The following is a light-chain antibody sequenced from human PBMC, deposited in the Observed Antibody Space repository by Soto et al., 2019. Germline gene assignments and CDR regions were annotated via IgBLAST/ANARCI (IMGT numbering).Light chain of an antibody. J-gene: IGLJ3*02. CDR2: DVG. V-gene: IGLV2-11*01. CDR1: SSDVGAYNY. CDR3: CSYSGSYTLWV. Sequence: QSALTQPRSVSGSPGQSVTISCTGTSSDVGAYNYVSWYQQSPGTAPKLLIYDVGQRPSGVPDRFSGSKSGNTASLTISGLQTEDEADYYCCSYSGSYTLWVFGGGTKLTVL.